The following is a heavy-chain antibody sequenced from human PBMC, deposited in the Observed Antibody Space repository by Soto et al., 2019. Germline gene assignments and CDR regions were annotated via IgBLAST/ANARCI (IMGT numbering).Heavy chain of an antibody. J-gene: IGHJ4*02. Sequence: SETLSLTCAVSGYSISSSNWWGWIRQPPGKGLEWIGYIYYSGTTYCNPSLKSRVTMSVDTSKNQFSLKLTSVTAVDTAVYYCARREIQGPIDYWGQGTLVTVSS. CDR3: ARREIQGPIDY. CDR2: IYYSGTT. V-gene: IGHV4-28*01. CDR1: GYSISSSNW. D-gene: IGHD1-26*01.